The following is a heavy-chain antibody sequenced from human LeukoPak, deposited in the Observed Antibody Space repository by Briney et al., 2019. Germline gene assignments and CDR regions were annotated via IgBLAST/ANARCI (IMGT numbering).Heavy chain of an antibody. V-gene: IGHV3-30*03. CDR3: VRYDILTGTFDH. Sequence: PGGSLRLSCAASGFTFSNYGMHWVRQAPGKGLEWVSVISYNGSNKYYADSVKGRFTISRDESKNTLYLQMNSLRAEDTAVYYCVRYDILTGTFDHWGQGTLVTVSS. D-gene: IGHD3-9*01. CDR1: GFTFSNYG. J-gene: IGHJ4*02. CDR2: ISYNGSNK.